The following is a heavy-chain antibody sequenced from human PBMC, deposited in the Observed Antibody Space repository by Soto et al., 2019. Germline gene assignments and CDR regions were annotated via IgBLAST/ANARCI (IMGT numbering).Heavy chain of an antibody. J-gene: IGHJ6*02. CDR3: AISPSPDSVQTGGGYYYYYYGMDV. Sequence: GASVKVSCKASGYTFTSYGISWVRQAPGQGLEWMGWISAYNGNTNYAQKLQGRVTMTTDTSTSTAYMELRSLRSDDTAVYYCAISPSPDSVQTGGGYYYYYYGMDVWGQGTTVTVSS. V-gene: IGHV1-18*04. CDR2: ISAYNGNT. CDR1: GYTFTSYG. D-gene: IGHD5-18*01.